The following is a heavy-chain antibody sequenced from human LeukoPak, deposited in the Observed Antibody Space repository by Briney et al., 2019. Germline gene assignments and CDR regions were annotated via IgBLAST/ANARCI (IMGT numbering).Heavy chain of an antibody. CDR3: AREMGYSSGWSISYYFDY. CDR2: ISAYNGNT. J-gene: IGHJ4*02. CDR1: GYTFTSYG. Sequence: GASVKVSCKASGYTFTSYGISWVRQAPGQGLEWMGWISAYNGNTNYAQKFQGRVTMTRDTSISTAYMELSRLRSDDTAVYYCAREMGYSSGWSISYYFDYWGQGTLVTVSS. D-gene: IGHD6-19*01. V-gene: IGHV1-18*01.